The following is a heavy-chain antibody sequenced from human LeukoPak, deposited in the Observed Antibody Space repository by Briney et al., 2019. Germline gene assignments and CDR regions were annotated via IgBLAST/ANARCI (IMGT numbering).Heavy chain of an antibody. V-gene: IGHV6-1*01. CDR2: TYYRSKWYY. J-gene: IGHJ3*01. CDR3: ARGFALDY. CDR1: GDTVSSNSAA. Sequence: SQTLSLTSEISGDTVSSNSAAWNWIRQSPSRGLEWLGRTYYRSKWYYDYAVSVKSRITISPDTSKNQFSLQLNSVTADDTAVYYCARGFALDYWGQGTMVTVSS.